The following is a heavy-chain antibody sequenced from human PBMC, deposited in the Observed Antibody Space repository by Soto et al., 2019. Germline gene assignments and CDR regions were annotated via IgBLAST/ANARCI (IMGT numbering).Heavy chain of an antibody. CDR3: AREMRVSYYYGMDV. CDR1: GFTFSSYS. D-gene: IGHD2-8*01. CDR2: ISSSSSTI. V-gene: IGHV3-48*02. J-gene: IGHJ6*02. Sequence: GSLRLSCAASGFTFSSYSMNWVRQAPGKGLEWVSYISSSSSTIYYADSVKGRFTISRDNAKNSLYLQMNSLRDEDTAVYYCAREMRVSYYYGMDVWGQGTTVTVSS.